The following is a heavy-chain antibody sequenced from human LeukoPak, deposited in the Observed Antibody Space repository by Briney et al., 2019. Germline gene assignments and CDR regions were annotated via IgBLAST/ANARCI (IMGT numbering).Heavy chain of an antibody. CDR2: ISYDGSNK. CDR1: GFTFSSYA. V-gene: IGHV3-30-3*01. CDR3: ARDLAGAGDV. J-gene: IGHJ6*02. D-gene: IGHD4-17*01. Sequence: GGSQRLSCAASGFTFSSYAMHWVRQAPGKGLEWVAVISYDGSNKYYADSVKGRFTISRDNSKNTLYLQMNSLRAEDTAVYYCARDLAGAGDVWGQGTTVTVSS.